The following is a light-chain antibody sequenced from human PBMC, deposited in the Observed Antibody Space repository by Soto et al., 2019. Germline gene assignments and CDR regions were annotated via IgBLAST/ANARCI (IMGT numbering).Light chain of an antibody. CDR3: QQYGSSGT. J-gene: IGKJ1*01. CDR1: QSVSNNY. V-gene: IGKV3-20*01. CDR2: GAS. Sequence: EIVLTQSPGTLSLSPGERATLSCRASQSVSNNYLAWYQQKPGQAPRLLIYGASNRATGIPDRFSGSGSGKDFTLTISRLEPEDFAVYYCQQYGSSGTFGQGTKVAIK.